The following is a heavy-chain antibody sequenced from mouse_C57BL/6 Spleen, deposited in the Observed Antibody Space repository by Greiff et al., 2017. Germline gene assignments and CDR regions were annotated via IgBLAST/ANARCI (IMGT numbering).Heavy chain of an antibody. J-gene: IGHJ2*01. V-gene: IGHV1-52*01. D-gene: IGHD3-3*01. CDR2: IDPSDSET. Sequence: VKLQQPGAELVRPGSSVKLSCKASGYTFTSYWMHWVKQRPIQGLEWIGNIDPSDSETHYNQKFKDKATLTVDKSSSTAYMQLSSLTSEDSAVYYCARGIARGYFDYWGQGTTLTVSS. CDR1: GYTFTSYW. CDR3: ARGIARGYFDY.